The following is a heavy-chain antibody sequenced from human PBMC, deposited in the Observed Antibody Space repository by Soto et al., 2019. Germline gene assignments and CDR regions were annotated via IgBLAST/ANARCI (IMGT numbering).Heavy chain of an antibody. Sequence: GESLKISCKGSGYNFIYWIAWVRQMPGRGLEWMGVIHPGDSDTRYSPSFQGQVTITADTSISTAYLQWSSLKASDTAIYYCARQDGSAFFFFDLWGLGTLVTVSS. CDR2: IHPGDSDT. CDR1: GYNFIYW. J-gene: IGHJ4*02. V-gene: IGHV5-51*01. D-gene: IGHD6-19*01. CDR3: ARQDGSAFFFFDL.